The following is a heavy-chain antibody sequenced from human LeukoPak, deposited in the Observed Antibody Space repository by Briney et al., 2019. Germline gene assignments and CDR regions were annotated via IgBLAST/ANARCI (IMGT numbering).Heavy chain of an antibody. J-gene: IGHJ4*02. V-gene: IGHV1-24*01. CDR3: ATDPSPGYCSSTSCSNY. Sequence: ASVKVSCKVSGYTLTELSTHWVRQAPGKGLEWMGGFDPEDGETIYAQKFQGRVTMTEDTSTDTAYMELSSLRSEDTAVYYCATDPSPGYCSSTSCSNYWGQGTLVTVSS. CDR1: GYTLTELS. CDR2: FDPEDGET. D-gene: IGHD2-2*01.